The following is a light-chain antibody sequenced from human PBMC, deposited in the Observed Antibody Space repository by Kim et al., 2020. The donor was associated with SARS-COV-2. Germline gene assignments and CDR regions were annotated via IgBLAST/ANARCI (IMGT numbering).Light chain of an antibody. CDR3: QEYKISPNT. J-gene: IGKJ2*01. CDR1: QAIDIY. Sequence: IQMTQSPSSQSVSVGDRVTITCRASQAIDIYLAWYQQKPGKVPKLLIYGASTLQSGVPSRFGGSGSGTDFTFTISSLQPEDVATYYCQEYKISPNTFGQGTKLEI. CDR2: GAS. V-gene: IGKV1-27*01.